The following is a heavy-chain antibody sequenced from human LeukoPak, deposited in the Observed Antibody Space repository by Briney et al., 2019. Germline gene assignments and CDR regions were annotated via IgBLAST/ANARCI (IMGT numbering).Heavy chain of an antibody. D-gene: IGHD6-19*01. V-gene: IGHV3-48*03. Sequence: PGGSLRLSCAASGFTFSSYEMNWVRQAPGKGLEWVSYISSSDGTRTYADSVRGRFTISRDNAKSSLYLEMNSLRAEDTAAYYCAREIVSAVAGNFDYWGQGTLVTVSS. CDR2: ISSSDGTR. CDR1: GFTFSSYE. CDR3: AREIVSAVAGNFDY. J-gene: IGHJ4*02.